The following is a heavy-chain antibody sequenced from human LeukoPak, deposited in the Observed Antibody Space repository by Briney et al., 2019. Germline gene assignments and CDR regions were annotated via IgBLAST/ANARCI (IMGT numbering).Heavy chain of an antibody. J-gene: IGHJ4*02. Sequence: SVKVSCKASGGTFSSYAISWVRQAPGQGLEWMGRIIPILGIANYAQKFQGRVTITADKSTSTAYMELSSLRSEDTAVYYCARGPYSSGWYGNYWGQGTLVTVSS. V-gene: IGHV1-69*04. CDR1: GGTFSSYA. CDR3: ARGPYSSGWYGNY. D-gene: IGHD6-19*01. CDR2: IIPILGIA.